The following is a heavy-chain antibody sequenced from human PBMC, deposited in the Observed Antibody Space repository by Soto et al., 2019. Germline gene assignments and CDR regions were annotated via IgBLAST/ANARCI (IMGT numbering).Heavy chain of an antibody. CDR3: AGGGVRGVITRTSDSYGMDV. D-gene: IGHD3-10*01. CDR1: GYSFTSYW. V-gene: IGHV5-51*01. Sequence: EVQLVQSGAEVKKPGESLKISCKGSGYSFTSYWIGWVRQMPGKGLEWMGIIYPGDSDTRYSPSFQGQVTISADKSTSTAYLQWSSLKASDTAMYYCAGGGVRGVITRTSDSYGMDVWGQGTTVTVSS. J-gene: IGHJ6*02. CDR2: IYPGDSDT.